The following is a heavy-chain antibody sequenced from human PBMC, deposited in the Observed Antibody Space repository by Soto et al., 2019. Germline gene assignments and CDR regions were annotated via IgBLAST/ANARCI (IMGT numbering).Heavy chain of an antibody. CDR2: FNPSGLST. CDR1: GSITNHH. Sequence: QVHLVQSGAEVKKPGASVNVSCQASGSITNHHMHWVRQAPGQGLEWMGIFNPSGLSTTYAQKFQGRVPITRDTVTSTVYMALSSLTSEDTAVYFCAKVTHRGPIAVAGPLGSWGQGALVIVSS. J-gene: IGHJ4*02. CDR3: AKVTHRGPIAVAGPLGS. V-gene: IGHV1-46*01. D-gene: IGHD6-19*01.